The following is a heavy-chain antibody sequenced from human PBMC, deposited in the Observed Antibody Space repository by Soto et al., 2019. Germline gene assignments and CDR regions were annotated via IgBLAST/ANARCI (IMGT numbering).Heavy chain of an antibody. D-gene: IGHD2-2*02. Sequence: QVPLVQSGAEVKKPGSSVKVSCKASGGTFSSYAISWVRQAPGQGLEWMGGVIPIFGTANYAQKFQGRVTITADESTSTAYMELSSLRSEDTAVYYCAIGACSSTSCYIGSNYYYYGMDVWGQGTTVTVSS. CDR1: GGTFSSYA. CDR3: AIGACSSTSCYIGSNYYYYGMDV. CDR2: VIPIFGTA. J-gene: IGHJ6*02. V-gene: IGHV1-69*01.